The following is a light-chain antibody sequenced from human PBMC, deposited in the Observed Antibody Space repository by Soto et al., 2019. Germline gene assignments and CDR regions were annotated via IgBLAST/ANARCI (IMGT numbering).Light chain of an antibody. Sequence: DIQMTQSPSTLSASVGDRVTITCRASQSISSWLAWYQQKPGKAPKLLIYKASSLESGVPSRFSGSGSGTAFTITISSLQPDDVATYYCQQYNSYRTFGQGTKVEIK. CDR2: KAS. J-gene: IGKJ1*01. CDR1: QSISSW. V-gene: IGKV1-5*03. CDR3: QQYNSYRT.